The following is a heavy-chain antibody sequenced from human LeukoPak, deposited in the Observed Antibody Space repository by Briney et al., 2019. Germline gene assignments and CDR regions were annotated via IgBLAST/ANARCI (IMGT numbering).Heavy chain of an antibody. CDR2: IYYSGST. J-gene: IGHJ4*02. CDR3: ARLREYEVIFDY. CDR1: GGSISSSSYY. D-gene: IGHD2/OR15-2a*01. V-gene: IGHV4-39*01. Sequence: PSETLSLTCTVSGGSISSSSYYWGWIRQPPGKGLEWIGSIYYSGSTYYNPSLKSRVTISADTSKNQFSLRLSSVTAADTAVYYCARLREYEVIFDYWGQGTLVTVSS.